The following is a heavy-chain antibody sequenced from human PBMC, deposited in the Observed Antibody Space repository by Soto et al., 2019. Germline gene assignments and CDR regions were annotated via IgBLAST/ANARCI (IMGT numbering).Heavy chain of an antibody. V-gene: IGHV3-30-3*01. J-gene: IGHJ4*02. Sequence: PGGSLRLSCAASGFTFSSYAMHWVRQAPGKGLEWVAVISYDGINKYYADSVKGRFTISRDNSKNTLYLQMNSLRAEDTAVYYCARIRITMVRGVFDYWGQGTLVTVSS. D-gene: IGHD3-10*01. CDR3: ARIRITMVRGVFDY. CDR2: ISYDGINK. CDR1: GFTFSSYA.